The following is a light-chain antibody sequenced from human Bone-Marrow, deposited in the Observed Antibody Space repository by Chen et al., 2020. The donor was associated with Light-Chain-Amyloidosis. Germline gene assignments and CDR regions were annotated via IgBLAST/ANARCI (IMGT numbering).Light chain of an antibody. CDR3: QQYGTSPLT. Sequence: DIVLTQSPGTLSLSPGEGANRSCRASQTISSNYLTWYQQKFGQAPRLLIYGSSSRATGIPDRFTGNGSGTDFTLTINRLEPEDVAMYYCQQYGTSPLTFGGGTKVEIK. CDR1: QTISSNY. J-gene: IGKJ4*01. V-gene: IGKV3-20*01. CDR2: GSS.